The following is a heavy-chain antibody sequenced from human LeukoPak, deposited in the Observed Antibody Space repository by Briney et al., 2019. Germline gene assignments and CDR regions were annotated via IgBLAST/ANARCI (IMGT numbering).Heavy chain of an antibody. CDR1: GFTFSGSG. J-gene: IGHJ3*02. Sequence: QPGRSLRLSCAASGFTFSGSGMHWVRQAPGKGLEWVAFIWNDGSNEDYVDSVKGRFTISRDNSKNTLYLQMNSLRAEDTAVYYCARDTWGYASAFDIWGQGTMVTVSS. CDR2: IWNDGSNE. V-gene: IGHV3-33*01. D-gene: IGHD5-12*01. CDR3: ARDTWGYASAFDI.